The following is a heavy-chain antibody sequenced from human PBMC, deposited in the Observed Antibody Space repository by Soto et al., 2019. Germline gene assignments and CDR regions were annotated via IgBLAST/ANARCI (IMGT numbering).Heavy chain of an antibody. D-gene: IGHD6-6*01. CDR1: GFTFSSYG. Sequence: QVQLVESGGGVVQPGRSLRLSCAASGFTFSSYGMHWVRQAPGKGLEWVAVISYDGSNKYYADSVKGRFTISRDNSKNTLYLQMNSLRAEDTAVYYCAKDPYSSSSPVVSWYFDYWGQGTLVTVSS. V-gene: IGHV3-30*18. CDR2: ISYDGSNK. J-gene: IGHJ4*02. CDR3: AKDPYSSSSPVVSWYFDY.